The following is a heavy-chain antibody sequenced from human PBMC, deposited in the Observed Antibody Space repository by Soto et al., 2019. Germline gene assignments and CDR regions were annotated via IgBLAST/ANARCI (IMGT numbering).Heavy chain of an antibody. J-gene: IGHJ4*02. V-gene: IGHV5-51*01. D-gene: IGHD2-15*01. CDR3: ARPGETGSYSYLDY. Sequence: PGESLKISCKGSGYSFSAYWIGWVRQMSGKGLEWMGTIYPGDSDTRYSSSFQGQVTISADKSINTAYLQWSSLKASDTAMYYCARPGETGSYSYLDYWGQGTLVTVSS. CDR2: IYPGDSDT. CDR1: GYSFSAYW.